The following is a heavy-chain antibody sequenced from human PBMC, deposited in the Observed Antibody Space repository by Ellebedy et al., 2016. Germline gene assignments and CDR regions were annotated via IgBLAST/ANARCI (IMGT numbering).Heavy chain of an antibody. Sequence: GGSLRLSCAASGFTFSHYWMTWVRLAPGKGLEWVANMNQDGSEKYYVDSIKGRFTISRDNAKNSLYLQMNSLGAEDTAVYYCARDNLGDYLYDYWGQGTLVTVSS. D-gene: IGHD4-17*01. CDR1: GFTFSHYW. J-gene: IGHJ4*02. V-gene: IGHV3-7*03. CDR3: ARDNLGDYLYDY. CDR2: MNQDGSEK.